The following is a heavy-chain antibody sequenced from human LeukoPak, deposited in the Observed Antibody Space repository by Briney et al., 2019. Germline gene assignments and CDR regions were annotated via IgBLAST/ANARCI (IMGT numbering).Heavy chain of an antibody. V-gene: IGHV4-39*01. CDR2: IYYSGST. Sequence: SETLSLTCTVSGGSISSSSYYWAWIRQPPGKGLEWIGSIYYSGSTYYNPSLKSRVTISVDTSKNQFSLKLSSVTAADTAVYYCARHEPNYYDSSGYYDYWGQGTLVTVSS. CDR1: GGSISSSSYY. D-gene: IGHD3-22*01. CDR3: ARHEPNYYDSSGYYDY. J-gene: IGHJ4*02.